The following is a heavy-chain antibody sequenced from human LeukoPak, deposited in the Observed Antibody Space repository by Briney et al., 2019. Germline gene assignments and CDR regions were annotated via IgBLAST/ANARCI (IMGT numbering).Heavy chain of an antibody. V-gene: IGHV3-21*01. D-gene: IGHD5-18*01. CDR1: GFTFSSYS. CDR2: ISSSSSYI. Sequence: PGGSLRLSCAASGFTFSSYSMNWVRQAPGKGLEWVSSISSSSSYIYYADSVKGRFTISRDNAKNSLYLQMNSLRAEDTAVYYCASLRGSYGDTIDYWGQGTLVTVSS. J-gene: IGHJ4*02. CDR3: ASLRGSYGDTIDY.